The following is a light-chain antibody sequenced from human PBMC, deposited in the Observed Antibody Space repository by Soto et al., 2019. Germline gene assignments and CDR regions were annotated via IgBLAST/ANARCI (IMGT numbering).Light chain of an antibody. V-gene: IGLV1-40*01. CDR1: SSNIGAGYD. Sequence: QSVLTQPPSVSGAPGQRVTISCTGSSSNIGAGYDVHWYQQLPGTAPKLLIYGNSNRPSGVPDRFSGSKSGTSAPLAITGLHAEEEADYYCQSYDSSLSGVVFGGGTKLTVL. J-gene: IGLJ2*01. CDR3: QSYDSSLSGVV. CDR2: GNS.